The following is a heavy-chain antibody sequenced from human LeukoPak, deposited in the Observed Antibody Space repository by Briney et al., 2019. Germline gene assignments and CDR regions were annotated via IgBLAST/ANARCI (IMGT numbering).Heavy chain of an antibody. Sequence: GGSLRLSCAASGFTFSSYSMYWVRQAPGKGLEWVSYISSSSSNIYYADSVKGRFSISRDNAKNSLYLQMNSLRAEDTAVYYCARDLLGWELHYFDYWGQGTLVTVSS. J-gene: IGHJ4*02. CDR1: GFTFSSYS. CDR3: ARDLLGWELHYFDY. D-gene: IGHD1-26*01. CDR2: ISSSSSNI. V-gene: IGHV3-48*04.